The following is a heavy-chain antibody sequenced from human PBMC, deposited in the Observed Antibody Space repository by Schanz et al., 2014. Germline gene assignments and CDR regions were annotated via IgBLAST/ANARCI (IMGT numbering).Heavy chain of an antibody. CDR2: ISGSGGST. V-gene: IGHV3-23*04. CDR1: GFTFSTHA. D-gene: IGHD5-12*01. CDR3: ARDFHGYGPHLDY. Sequence: EVQLVESGGGLVKPGGSLRLSCAASGFTFSTHAMSWVRQAPGKGLEWVSAISGSGGSTYYADSVKGRFTISRDNSKNTLYLQLNSLRAEDTAVYYCARDFHGYGPHLDYWGQGSLVTVSS. J-gene: IGHJ4*02.